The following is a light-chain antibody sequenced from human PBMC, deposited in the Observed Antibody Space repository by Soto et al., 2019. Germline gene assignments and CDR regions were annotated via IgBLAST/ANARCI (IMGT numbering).Light chain of an antibody. CDR2: GAS. CDR3: QQYGSSPQT. Sequence: NVLTQSPGTLSLSPGERATLSCRASQSVIADYLAWYQQKPGQAPRLLIYGASSRATGIPDRFSGSGSGTDFTLTISRLEAEDSAVYYCQQYGSSPQTFDQGTQVEI. J-gene: IGKJ1*01. CDR1: QSVIADY. V-gene: IGKV3-20*01.